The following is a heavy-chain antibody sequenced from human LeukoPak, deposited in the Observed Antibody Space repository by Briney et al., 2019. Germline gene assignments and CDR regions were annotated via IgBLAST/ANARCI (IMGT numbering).Heavy chain of an antibody. Sequence: PSETLSLTCTVSGGSISSSSYYWGWIRQPPGKGLEWIGSIYYSGSTYYNPSLKSRVTISVDTSKNQFSLKLSSVTAADTAVYYCARDGGRRGDYWGQGTLVTVSS. CDR2: IYYSGST. V-gene: IGHV4-39*07. J-gene: IGHJ4*02. CDR3: ARDGGRRGDY. D-gene: IGHD3-16*01. CDR1: GGSISSSSYY.